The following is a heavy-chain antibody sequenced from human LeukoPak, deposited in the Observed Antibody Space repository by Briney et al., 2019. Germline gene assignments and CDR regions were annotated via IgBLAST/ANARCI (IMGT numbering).Heavy chain of an antibody. Sequence: GGSLRLSCAASGFTFGSSAMSWVRQAPGKGLEWVSGIVGSGSSTYYADSVKGRFTISRDNPKNTLYLQMNSLRADDTAVYYCARVQWELLYPDYWGQGTLVTVSS. CDR1: GFTFGSSA. J-gene: IGHJ4*02. CDR2: IVGSGSST. V-gene: IGHV3-23*01. CDR3: ARVQWELLYPDY. D-gene: IGHD1-26*01.